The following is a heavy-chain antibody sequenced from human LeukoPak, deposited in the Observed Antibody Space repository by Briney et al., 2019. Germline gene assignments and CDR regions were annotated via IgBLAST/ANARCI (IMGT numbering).Heavy chain of an antibody. V-gene: IGHV3-7*01. D-gene: IGHD5-24*01. J-gene: IGHJ4*02. CDR2: IKQDGSDK. Sequence: GSLRLSCAASGFTFSGHLMSWVRQAPAKGLEWVSNIKQDGSDKHYVDSVKGRFTISRDNAKNSLYLEMNSLRPEDTAVYYCARWVGDGYDYWGLGTLVTVSS. CDR3: ARWVGDGYDY. CDR1: GFTFSGHL.